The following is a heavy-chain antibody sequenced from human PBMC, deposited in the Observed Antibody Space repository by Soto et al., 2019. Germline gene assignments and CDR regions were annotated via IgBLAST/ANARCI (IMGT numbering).Heavy chain of an antibody. CDR1: GYTVTRHY. D-gene: IGHD2-21*02. CDR3: TRGSTVVTLEYFDS. CDR2: IDPSGGST. J-gene: IGHJ4*02. V-gene: IGHV1-46*03. Sequence: QVQLVQSGAEVKKPGASVKVSCKASGYTVTRHYMHWVRQAPGQGLEWMGIIDPSGGSTTYAQKIQDRVTMTRDMSTRTVYMGLGRLRSDDTAIYYCTRGSTVVTLEYFDSWGQGTLVTVSS.